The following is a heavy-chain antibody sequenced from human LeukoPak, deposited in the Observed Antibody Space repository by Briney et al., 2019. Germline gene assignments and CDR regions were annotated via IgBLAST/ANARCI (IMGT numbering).Heavy chain of an antibody. V-gene: IGHV3-9*01. J-gene: IGHJ6*02. D-gene: IGHD2-21*02. CDR2: ISWNSGSI. CDR1: GFTFDDYA. Sequence: PGGSLRLSCAASGFTFDDYAMHWVRQAPGKGLEWVSGISWNSGSIGYADSVKGRFTISRDNAKNSLYLQMNSLRAEDTAVYYCSRDSLSSCGGDCYSGLDVWGQGTTVTVSS. CDR3: SRDSLSSCGGDCYSGLDV.